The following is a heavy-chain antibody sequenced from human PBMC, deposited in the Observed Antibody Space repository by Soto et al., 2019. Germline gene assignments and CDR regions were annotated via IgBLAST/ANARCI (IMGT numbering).Heavy chain of an antibody. CDR3: VSDRGYGHASVPYS. CDR2: ISYDGGLQ. V-gene: IGHV3-30*03. J-gene: IGHJ4*02. CDR1: GFTFTSYG. Sequence: QAHLVESGGGVVQPGRSLRLSCAASGFTFTSYGMHWVRQAPGTRLKWVAVISYDGGLQHYADSVKGRFTISSDNSENMVLLQINSLRAEDTAVYYCVSDRGYGHASVPYSWGQGTLVSVSS. D-gene: IGHD5-18*01.